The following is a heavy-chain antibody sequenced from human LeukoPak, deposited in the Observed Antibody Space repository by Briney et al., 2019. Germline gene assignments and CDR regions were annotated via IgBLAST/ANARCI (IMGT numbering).Heavy chain of an antibody. CDR2: RWYDGSNK. Sequence: GGSLILSCGASGFTFSSYGMHWVRQAPGKVLEWVSVRWYDGSNKYYADSVRGRLTMSRDNSKNTLYLQMNSLRAEDTGVYYCARIHSLYYYDSSGYGAFDIWGEGTMVTVSS. CDR1: GFTFSSYG. CDR3: ARIHSLYYYDSSGYGAFDI. J-gene: IGHJ3*02. D-gene: IGHD3-22*01. V-gene: IGHV3-33*01.